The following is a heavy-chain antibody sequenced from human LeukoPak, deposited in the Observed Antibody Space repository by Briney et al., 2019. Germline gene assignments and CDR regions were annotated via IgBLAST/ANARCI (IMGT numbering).Heavy chain of an antibody. Sequence: PGGSLRLSCAASGFTFSSYAMNWVRQAPGKGLEWVAVIWYDGSNENYADSVKGRFIISRDNSKNILYLEMSSLRAEDTAVYYCAREESIAVAGQYYFDYWGQGTLVTVSS. CDR3: AREESIAVAGQYYFDY. D-gene: IGHD6-19*01. CDR2: IWYDGSNE. J-gene: IGHJ4*02. CDR1: GFTFSSYA. V-gene: IGHV3-33*01.